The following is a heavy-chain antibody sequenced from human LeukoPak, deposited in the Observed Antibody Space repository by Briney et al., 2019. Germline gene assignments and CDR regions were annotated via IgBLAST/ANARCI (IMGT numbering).Heavy chain of an antibody. J-gene: IGHJ4*02. CDR2: IYYSGST. V-gene: IGHV4-39*01. D-gene: IGHD3-3*01. Sequence: WIRQPPGKGLEWIGSIYYSGSTYYNPSLKSRVTISVDTSKNQFSLKLSSVTAADTAVYYCARLGYYDFWSGYYGGYFDYWGQGTLVTVSS. CDR3: ARLGYYDFWSGYYGGYFDY.